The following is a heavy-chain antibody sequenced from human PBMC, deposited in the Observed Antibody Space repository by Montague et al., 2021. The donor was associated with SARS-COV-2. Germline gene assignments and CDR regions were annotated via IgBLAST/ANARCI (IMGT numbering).Heavy chain of an antibody. V-gene: IGHV3-23*01. CDR3: AKDHVPGAGRLLLDF. CDR1: GFTFRSYA. J-gene: IGHJ4*02. CDR2: IRGIGGSI. D-gene: IGHD3-10*02. Sequence: SLRLSCAASGFTFRSYAMNWVRQAPGKGLEWISDIRGIGGSINYADSVKGRFTISRDNSKNTLYLQMNSLRAEDTAVYYCAKDHVPGAGRLLLDFWGQGTLVTVSS.